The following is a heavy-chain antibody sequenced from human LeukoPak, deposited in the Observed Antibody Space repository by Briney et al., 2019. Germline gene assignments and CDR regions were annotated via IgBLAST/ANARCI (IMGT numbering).Heavy chain of an antibody. Sequence: SVKVSCKASGGTFSSYAISWVRQAPGQGLEWMGGIIPIFGTANYAQKFQGRVTITADKSTSTTYMELSSLRSEDTAVYYCARITRSDYDILTGLPLYYYYGMDVWGKGTTVTVSS. J-gene: IGHJ6*04. CDR1: GGTFSSYA. CDR2: IIPIFGTA. D-gene: IGHD3-9*01. CDR3: ARITRSDYDILTGLPLYYYYGMDV. V-gene: IGHV1-69*06.